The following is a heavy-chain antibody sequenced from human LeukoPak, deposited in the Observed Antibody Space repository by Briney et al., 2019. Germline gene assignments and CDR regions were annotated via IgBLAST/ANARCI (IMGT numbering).Heavy chain of an antibody. Sequence: SETLSLTCTVSGGSISNKYWSWIRQPPGKGLEWIGYIYYSGSTNYNPSLKSRVTISVDTSKNQFSLKLSSVTGADTAVYYCARGNSGYYFNNWGQGTLVTVSS. V-gene: IGHV4-59*12. CDR3: ARGNSGYYFNN. J-gene: IGHJ4*02. D-gene: IGHD3-22*01. CDR1: GGSISNKY. CDR2: IYYSGST.